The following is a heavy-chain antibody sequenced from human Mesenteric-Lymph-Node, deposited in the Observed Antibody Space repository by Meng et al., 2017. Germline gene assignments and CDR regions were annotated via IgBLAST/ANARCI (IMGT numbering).Heavy chain of an antibody. CDR3: ATTYSSSQIDYYYYGMDV. Sequence: SVKVSCKASGYTFTSYDINWVRQATGQGLEWMGWMNPNSGNTGYAQKFQGRVTMTRNTSISTAYMELSSLRSEDTAVYYCATTYSSSQIDYYYYGMDVWGQGTTVTVSS. D-gene: IGHD6-13*01. J-gene: IGHJ6*02. CDR2: MNPNSGNT. CDR1: GYTFTSYD. V-gene: IGHV1-8*01.